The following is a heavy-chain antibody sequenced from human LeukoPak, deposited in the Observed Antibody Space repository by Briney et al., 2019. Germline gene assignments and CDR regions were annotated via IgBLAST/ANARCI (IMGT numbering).Heavy chain of an antibody. CDR1: GFTFSSYG. CDR3: ARSVVAAPFYGMDV. V-gene: IGHV3-33*01. Sequence: GGSLRLSCAASGFTFSSYGMHWVRQAPGKGLEWVAVIWYDGSDKYYADSVKGRLTISRDNSKNTLYLQMNSLRAEDTAAYYCARSVVAAPFYGMDVWGQGTTVTVSS. D-gene: IGHD2-15*01. CDR2: IWYDGSDK. J-gene: IGHJ6*02.